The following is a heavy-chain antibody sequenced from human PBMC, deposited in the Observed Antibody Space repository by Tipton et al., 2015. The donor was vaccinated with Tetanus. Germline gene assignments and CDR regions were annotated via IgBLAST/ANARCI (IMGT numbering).Heavy chain of an antibody. Sequence: TLSLTCTVSGDSITTGGSYWSWIRQHPGKGLGWIGYILYTGSTYHNPSLKSRLTISVDTSKNQFSLNLTSVTAADTAVYYCARGSRFWFDNWGQGTLVTVSS. CDR1: GDSITTGGSY. CDR3: ARGSRFWFDN. CDR2: ILYTGST. J-gene: IGHJ4*02. V-gene: IGHV4-31*03.